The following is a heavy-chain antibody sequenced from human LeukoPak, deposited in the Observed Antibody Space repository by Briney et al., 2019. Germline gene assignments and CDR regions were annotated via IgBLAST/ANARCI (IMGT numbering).Heavy chain of an antibody. CDR2: INHSGST. D-gene: IGHD3-3*01. CDR3: ARDRYDFWSGYLFDP. Sequence: ASETLSLTCAVYGGSFSGYYWSWIRQPPGKGLEWIGEINHSGSTNYNPSLKSRVTISVDTSKNQFSLKLSSVTAADTAVYYCARDRYDFWSGYLFDPWGQGTLVTVSS. V-gene: IGHV4-34*01. CDR1: GGSFSGYY. J-gene: IGHJ5*02.